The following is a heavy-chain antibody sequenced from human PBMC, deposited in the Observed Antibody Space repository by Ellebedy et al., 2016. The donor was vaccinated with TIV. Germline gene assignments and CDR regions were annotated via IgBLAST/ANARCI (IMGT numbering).Heavy chain of an antibody. V-gene: IGHV3-48*04. CDR2: IGSISSSI. D-gene: IGHD4-17*01. J-gene: IGHJ4*01. Sequence: GGSLRLSXKASGFTFETYSMNWVRQAPGKGLEWISYIGSISSSIYERDSVKGRFTISRDNAKNSLYLQMNSLRVEDSAVYYCVRSQNTVTCSFDLWGRGTLVIVSS. CDR3: VRSQNTVTCSFDL. CDR1: GFTFETYS.